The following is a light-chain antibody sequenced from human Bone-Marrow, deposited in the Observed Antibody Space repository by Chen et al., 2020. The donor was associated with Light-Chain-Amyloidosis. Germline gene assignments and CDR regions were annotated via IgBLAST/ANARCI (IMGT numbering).Light chain of an antibody. J-gene: IGLJ2*01. CDR1: DLPTKY. CDR2: RDT. V-gene: IGLV3-25*03. Sequence: SYELTQPPSVSVSPGQTARITCSGDDLPTKYAYWYQQKPGQAPVLVIHRDTERPSGISGRFSGSSAGKTATLTISRVQAEDEADYHCQSTDSSGTYEVIFGGGTKLTVL. CDR3: QSTDSSGTYEVI.